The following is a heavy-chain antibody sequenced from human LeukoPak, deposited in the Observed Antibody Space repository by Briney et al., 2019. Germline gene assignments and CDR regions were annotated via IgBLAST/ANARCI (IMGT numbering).Heavy chain of an antibody. CDR1: GGTFSSYA. CDR3: AREERWVQLRSPYYYYMDV. V-gene: IGHV1-69*06. CDR2: IIPIFGTA. Sequence: SVKVSCKASGGTFSSYAISWVRQAPGQGLEWMGRIIPIFGTANYAQRFQGRVTITADKSTRTAYMEVSSLRSEDTAVYYCAREERWVQLRSPYYYYMDVWGKGTTVTVSS. J-gene: IGHJ6*03. D-gene: IGHD5-24*01.